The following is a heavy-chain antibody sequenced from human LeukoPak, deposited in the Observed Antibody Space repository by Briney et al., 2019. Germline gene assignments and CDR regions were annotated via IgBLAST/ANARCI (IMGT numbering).Heavy chain of an antibody. J-gene: IGHJ4*02. D-gene: IGHD6-13*01. V-gene: IGHV3-21*01. CDR1: GFTFNTYS. CDR3: AREGAAAGTFDY. CDR2: IDSSGGYM. Sequence: GGSLRLSCAASGFTFNTYSMNWARQAPGKGLEWVSSIDSSGGYMFYADSVKGRFTISRDNAKNSLYLQMNSLRAGDTAVYYCAREGAAAGTFDYWGQGTLVTVSS.